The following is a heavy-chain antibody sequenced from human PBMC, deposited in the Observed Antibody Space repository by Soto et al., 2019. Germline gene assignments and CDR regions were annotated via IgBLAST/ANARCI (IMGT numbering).Heavy chain of an antibody. CDR3: ARGPRSGSYSVDGFDV. V-gene: IGHV4-4*02. CDR2: IYHTGSA. D-gene: IGHD1-26*01. J-gene: IGHJ3*01. CDR1: CASLSTSNW. Sequence: LSLTCVVSCASLSTSNWLSCVRQAPGKGLEWIGEIYHTGSASYSPSLKSRLSMSIDKSKNQFSLRLTDVTAADTAKYYCARGPRSGSYSVDGFDVWGQGTLVTVSS.